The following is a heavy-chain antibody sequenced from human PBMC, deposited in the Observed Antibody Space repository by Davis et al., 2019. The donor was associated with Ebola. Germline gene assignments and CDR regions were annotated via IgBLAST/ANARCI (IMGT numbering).Heavy chain of an antibody. V-gene: IGHV3-48*02. CDR2: ISSTSGTI. J-gene: IGHJ3*02. Sequence: PGGSLRLSCAASGFTFSTYSMNWVRQAPGKGLEWFAYISSTSGTIQYADSVKGRFTISRDNAKNSVFLQMNSLRDEDTAVYYCARGQYYDGSGNYRNYAFDIWGQGTMVTVSS. CDR3: ARGQYYDGSGNYRNYAFDI. D-gene: IGHD3-10*01. CDR1: GFTFSTYS.